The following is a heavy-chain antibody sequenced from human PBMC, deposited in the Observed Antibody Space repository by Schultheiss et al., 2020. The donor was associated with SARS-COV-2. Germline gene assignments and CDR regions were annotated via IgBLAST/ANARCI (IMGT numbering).Heavy chain of an antibody. CDR3: ARIVGTDNWFDP. V-gene: IGHV2-5*02. CDR2: IYWDDDK. Sequence: SGPTLVKPTQTLTLTCTFSGFSLSTSGMCVSWIRQPPGKALEWLALIYWDDDKRYSPSLKSRLTITKDTSKNQVVLTMTNMDPVDTATYYCARIVGTDNWFDPWGQGTLVTVSS. D-gene: IGHD1-26*01. J-gene: IGHJ5*02. CDR1: GFSLSTSGMC.